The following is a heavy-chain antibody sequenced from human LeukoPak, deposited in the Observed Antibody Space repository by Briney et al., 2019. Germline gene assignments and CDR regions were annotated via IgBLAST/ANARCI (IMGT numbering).Heavy chain of an antibody. J-gene: IGHJ4*02. V-gene: IGHV1-2*02. CDR1: GYTFTGYY. CDR3: ARGEGGYDILTGYYNYFDY. D-gene: IGHD3-9*01. CDR2: INPNSGGT. Sequence: GASVKVSCKASGYTFTGYYMHWVRQAPGQGLEWMGWINPNSGGTNYAQKFQGRVTMTRDTSISTAYMELSRLRSDDTAVYYCARGEGGYDILTGYYNYFDYWGQGTLVTVPS.